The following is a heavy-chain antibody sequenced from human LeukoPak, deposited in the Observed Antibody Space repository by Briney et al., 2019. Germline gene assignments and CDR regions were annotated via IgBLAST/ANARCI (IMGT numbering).Heavy chain of an antibody. Sequence: SETPSLTCTVSGGSISSSSYYWGWIRQPPGKGLEWIGSIYYSGSTYYNPSLKSRVTISVDTSKNQFSLKLSSVTAADTAVYYCARLTTVNYYFDYWGQGTLVTVSS. D-gene: IGHD4-17*01. CDR3: ARLTTVNYYFDY. J-gene: IGHJ4*02. CDR2: IYYSGST. V-gene: IGHV4-39*01. CDR1: GGSISSSSYY.